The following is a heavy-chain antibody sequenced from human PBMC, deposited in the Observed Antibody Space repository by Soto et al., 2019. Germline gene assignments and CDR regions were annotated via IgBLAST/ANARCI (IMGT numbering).Heavy chain of an antibody. CDR2: ISGSGGST. Sequence: GGSLRLSCAASGFTFSSYAMSWVRQAPGKGLEWVSAISGSGGSTYYADSVKGRFTISRGNSKNTLYLQMNSLRAEDTAVYYCAKKDCSSTSCYKGGYYGMDVWGQGTTVTVSS. CDR3: AKKDCSSTSCYKGGYYGMDV. D-gene: IGHD2-2*02. V-gene: IGHV3-23*01. J-gene: IGHJ6*02. CDR1: GFTFSSYA.